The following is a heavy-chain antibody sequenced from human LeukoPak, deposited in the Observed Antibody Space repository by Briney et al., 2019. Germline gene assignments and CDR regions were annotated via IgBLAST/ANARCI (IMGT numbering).Heavy chain of an antibody. J-gene: IGHJ3*02. CDR3: ARVRIQLWSDAFDI. V-gene: IGHV3-33*08. CDR2: IWYDGSNK. Sequence: GGSLRLSCAASGFTFSSYSMNWVRQAPGKGLEWVAVIWYDGSNKYYADSVKGRFTISRDNSKNTLYLQMNSLRAEDTAVYYCARVRIQLWSDAFDIWGQGTMVTVSS. CDR1: GFTFSSYS. D-gene: IGHD5-18*01.